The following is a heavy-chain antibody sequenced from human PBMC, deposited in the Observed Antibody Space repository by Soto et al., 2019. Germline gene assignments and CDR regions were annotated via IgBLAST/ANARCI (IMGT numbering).Heavy chain of an antibody. Sequence: ASVKVSCKASGYTFTSYYMHWVRQAPGQGLEWMGIINPSGGSTSYAQKFQGRVTMTRDTSTSTVYMELSSLRSEDTAVYYCAREEGGYCSSTGCYSPRYYYYYGMDVWGQGTTVTVSS. V-gene: IGHV1-46*01. CDR3: AREEGGYCSSTGCYSPRYYYYYGMDV. D-gene: IGHD2-2*02. CDR1: GYTFTSYY. J-gene: IGHJ6*02. CDR2: INPSGGST.